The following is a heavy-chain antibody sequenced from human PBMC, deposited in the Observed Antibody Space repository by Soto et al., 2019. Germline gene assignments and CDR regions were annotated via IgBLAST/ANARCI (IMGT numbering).Heavy chain of an antibody. CDR2: IYYSGST. Sequence: SETLSLACTVSGDCICSGYYYWTWIRQYPEKGLEWTGYIYYSGSTYYNPSLKSRVTISVDTSKNQFSLNLSSVTAADTAVYYCARGSTNYYYYMDVWGKGTTVTVSS. CDR3: ARGSTNYYYYMDV. CDR1: GDCICSGYYY. J-gene: IGHJ6*03. V-gene: IGHV4-31*03.